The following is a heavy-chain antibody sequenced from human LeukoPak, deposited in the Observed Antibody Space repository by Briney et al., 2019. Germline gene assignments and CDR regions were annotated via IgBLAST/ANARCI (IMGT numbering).Heavy chain of an antibody. D-gene: IGHD2-2*01. V-gene: IGHV1-8*01. Sequence: ASVKVSCKASGYTFISYDIVWLRQATGQGLEWMGYMNPKSGNTDYVQNFQGRVTMTRDTSITTAYMELSGLRSEDTAVYYCARKIASTRLGVRYCYMDVWGEGTTVTISS. CDR3: ARKIASTRLGVRYCYMDV. J-gene: IGHJ6*03. CDR1: GYTFISYD. CDR2: MNPKSGNT.